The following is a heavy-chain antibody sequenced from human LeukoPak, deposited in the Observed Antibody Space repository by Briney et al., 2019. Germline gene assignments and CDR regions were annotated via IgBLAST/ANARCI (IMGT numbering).Heavy chain of an antibody. J-gene: IGHJ4*02. D-gene: IGHD6-19*01. V-gene: IGHV5-51*01. CDR2: IYPPDSNT. CDR3: ARRGAVAGYYYFDY. Sequence: GESLKISCKGSGYSYTNYWIGWVRQMPGKGLEWMGIIYPPDSNTRYSPSFQGQVTISADKSISTAYLQWGSLKASDTAIYYCARRGAVAGYYYFDYWGQGTLVTVSS. CDR1: GYSYTNYW.